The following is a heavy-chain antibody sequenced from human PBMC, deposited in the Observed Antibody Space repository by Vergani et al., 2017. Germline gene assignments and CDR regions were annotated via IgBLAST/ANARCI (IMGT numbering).Heavy chain of an antibody. J-gene: IGHJ6*03. CDR3: ARGHPLCSSTSCQLYYYYMDV. D-gene: IGHD2-2*01. Sequence: QVQLQQWGAGLLKPSETLSLTCAVYGGSFSDYYWNWIRQPPGKGLEWIGEINHSGSTNYNPSLKSRVTTSVDTSKNQFSLKLSSVTAADTAVYYCARGHPLCSSTSCQLYYYYMDVWGKGTTVTVSS. CDR2: INHSGST. CDR1: GGSFSDYY. V-gene: IGHV4-34*01.